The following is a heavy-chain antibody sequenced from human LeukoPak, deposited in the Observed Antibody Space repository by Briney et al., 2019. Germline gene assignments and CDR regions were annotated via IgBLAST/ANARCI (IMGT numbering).Heavy chain of an antibody. D-gene: IGHD6-6*01. CDR2: INSDGSST. Sequence: GGSLRLSCAASGFTFSSYWMHWVRQAPGKGLVWVSRINSDGSSTSYADSVKGRFTISRDNAKSTLYLQMNSLRAEDTAVYYCAKGLLGLFILLDSSSPLLSPFDYWGQGTLVTVSS. V-gene: IGHV3-74*01. CDR1: GFTFSSYW. J-gene: IGHJ4*02. CDR3: AKGLLGLFILLDSSSPLLSPFDY.